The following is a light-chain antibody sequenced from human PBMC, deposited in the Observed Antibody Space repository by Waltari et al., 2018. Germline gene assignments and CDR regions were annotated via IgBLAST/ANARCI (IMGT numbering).Light chain of an antibody. J-gene: IGLJ2*01. CDR1: ISNIGNYY. CDR2: DNN. CDR3: ATWDNSLYEVV. V-gene: IGLV1-51*01. Sequence: QSVLTQPPSVSAAPGQKVTISCSGSISNIGNYYLSWYHQLPGAAPKLLIYDNNKRPSVIPDRFSASKSGTSATLGITGLQIGDEADYYCATWDNSLYEVVFGGGTKLTVL.